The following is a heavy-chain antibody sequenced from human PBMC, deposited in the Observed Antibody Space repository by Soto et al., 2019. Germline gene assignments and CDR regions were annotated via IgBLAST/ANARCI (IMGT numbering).Heavy chain of an antibody. CDR2: IYHSGGA. V-gene: IGHV4-31*03. D-gene: IGHD5-12*01. CDR1: GGTISSGGFF. J-gene: IGHJ4*02. CDR3: ATDLLVVATIEGLVDY. Sequence: SETLSLTCTVSGGTISSGGFFWTWIRQHPGEGLEWIGYIYHSGGAYYNPSLNSRVTISLDTSNNQFSLKLSSVTAADTAVYYCATDLLVVATIEGLVDYWGQGTLVTVSS.